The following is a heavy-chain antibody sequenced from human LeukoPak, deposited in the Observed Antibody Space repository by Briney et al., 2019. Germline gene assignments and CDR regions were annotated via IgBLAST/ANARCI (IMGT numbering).Heavy chain of an antibody. CDR1: GGSISSGSYY. CDR2: IYTSGST. D-gene: IGHD2-21*02. Sequence: PSETLSLTCTVSGGSISSGSYYWSWIRQPAGKGLEWIGRIYTSGSTNYNPSLKSRVTISVDTSKNQFSLKLSSVTAADTAVYYCARVFKEFVVVTAIPYYYYYMDVWGKGTTVTISS. J-gene: IGHJ6*03. CDR3: ARVFKEFVVVTAIPYYYYYMDV. V-gene: IGHV4-61*02.